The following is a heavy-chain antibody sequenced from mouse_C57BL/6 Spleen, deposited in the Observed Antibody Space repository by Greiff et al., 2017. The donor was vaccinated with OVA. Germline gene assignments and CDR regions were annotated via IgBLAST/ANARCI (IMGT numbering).Heavy chain of an antibody. CDR1: GYAFTNYL. Sequence: QVQLQQSGAELVRPGTSVKVSCKASGYAFTNYLIEWVKQRPGQGLEWIGVINPGSGGTNYNEKFKGKATLTADKSSSTAYMQLSSLTSEDSAVYFCARSDYYGSSYEGYFDYWGQGTTLTVSS. J-gene: IGHJ2*01. CDR2: INPGSGGT. D-gene: IGHD1-1*01. V-gene: IGHV1-54*01. CDR3: ARSDYYGSSYEGYFDY.